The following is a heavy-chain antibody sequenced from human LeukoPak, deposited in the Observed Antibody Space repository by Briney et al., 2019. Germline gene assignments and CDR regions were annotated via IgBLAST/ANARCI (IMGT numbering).Heavy chain of an antibody. CDR3: DAMTGQQLDY. V-gene: IGHV4-38-2*02. Sequence: SETLSLTCTVSGYSISSGYYWGWIRQPPGKGLEWIGSIYHSGSTCYNPSLKSRVTISVDTSKNQFSLKLSSVTAADTAVYYCDAMTGQQLDYWGQGTLVTVSS. J-gene: IGHJ4*02. CDR2: IYHSGST. D-gene: IGHD6-13*01. CDR1: GYSISSGYY.